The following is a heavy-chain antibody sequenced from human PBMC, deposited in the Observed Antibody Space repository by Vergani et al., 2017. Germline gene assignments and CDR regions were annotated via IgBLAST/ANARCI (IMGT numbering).Heavy chain of an antibody. CDR1: GFTFSSYA. D-gene: IGHD6-19*01. V-gene: IGHV3-30-3*01. CDR2: ISYDGSNK. J-gene: IGHJ6*03. Sequence: QVQLVESGGGVVQPGRSLILSCAASGFTFSSYAMHWVRQAPGKGLEWVAVISYDGSNKYYADSVKGRFTISRDNSKNTLYLQMNSLRAEDTAVYYCARDSSSGGDYYMDVWGKGTTVTVSS. CDR3: ARDSSSGGDYYMDV.